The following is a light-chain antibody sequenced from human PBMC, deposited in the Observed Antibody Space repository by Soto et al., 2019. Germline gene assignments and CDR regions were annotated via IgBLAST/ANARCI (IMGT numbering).Light chain of an antibody. J-gene: IGLJ2*01. CDR2: EGS. V-gene: IGLV2-23*01. CDR1: SSDVGSYNL. Sequence: QSVLTQPASVSGSPGQSITISCTGTSSDVGSYNLVSWYQQHPGKAPKLMIYEGSKRPSGVSNRFSGSKSGNTASLTISGLQAEDEADYYCCSYAGSDTLLFGGGTKLTVL. CDR3: CSYAGSDTLL.